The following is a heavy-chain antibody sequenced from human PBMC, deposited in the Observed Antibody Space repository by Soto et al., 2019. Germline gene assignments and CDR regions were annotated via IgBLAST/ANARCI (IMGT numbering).Heavy chain of an antibody. CDR2: INPNSGGT. V-gene: IGHV1-2*04. Sequence: GASVKVSCKASGYTFTGYYMHWVRQAPGQGLEWMGWINPNSGGTNYAQKFQGWVTMTRDTSISTAYMELSRLRSDDTAVYYCARGTLPIVVVPAAISPNFDYWGQGTLVTVSS. CDR3: ARGTLPIVVVPAAISPNFDY. J-gene: IGHJ4*02. D-gene: IGHD2-2*02. CDR1: GYTFTGYY.